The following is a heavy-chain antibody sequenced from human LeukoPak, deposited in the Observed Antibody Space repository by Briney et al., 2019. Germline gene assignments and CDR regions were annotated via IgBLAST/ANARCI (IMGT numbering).Heavy chain of an antibody. J-gene: IGHJ4*02. V-gene: IGHV3-48*03. D-gene: IGHD5-24*01. CDR2: ISSSDSTI. Sequence: GGSLRLSCAASGFTFSSYEMNWVRQAPGKGLEWVSYISSSDSTIYYADSVKGRFTISRDNAKNSLYLQMNSLRAGDTAVYYCARTIEMATISYLDYWGQGTLVTISS. CDR1: GFTFSSYE. CDR3: ARTIEMATISYLDY.